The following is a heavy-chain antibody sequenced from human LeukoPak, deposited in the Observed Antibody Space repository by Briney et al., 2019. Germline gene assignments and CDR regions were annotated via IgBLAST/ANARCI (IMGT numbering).Heavy chain of an antibody. CDR1: GGSFSGYY. V-gene: IGHV4-34*01. CDR2: INHSGST. CDR3: ARFFWSGYYVDY. Sequence: PSETLSLTCAVYGGSFSGYYWSWIRQPPGKGLEWIGEINHSGSTNYNPSLKSRVTISVDTSKNQFSLKLSSVTAADTAVYYCARFFWSGYYVDYWGQGTLVTVSS. J-gene: IGHJ4*02. D-gene: IGHD3-3*01.